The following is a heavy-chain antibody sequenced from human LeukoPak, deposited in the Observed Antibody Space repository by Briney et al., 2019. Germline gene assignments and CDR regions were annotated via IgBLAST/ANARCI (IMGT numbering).Heavy chain of an antibody. D-gene: IGHD3-22*01. CDR1: GYTFCNYD. Sequence: ASVKVSCKALGYTFCNYDITWVRQAPGQGPEWMGWISAHNGNTKYALKLQDRVIMTTDTSTNTAYMELTNLRSDDTAVYYCARGSKSADYFDSSKYAAIYDAFDIWGQGTMVTVSS. CDR3: ARGSKSADYFDSSKYAAIYDAFDI. V-gene: IGHV1-18*01. J-gene: IGHJ3*02. CDR2: ISAHNGNT.